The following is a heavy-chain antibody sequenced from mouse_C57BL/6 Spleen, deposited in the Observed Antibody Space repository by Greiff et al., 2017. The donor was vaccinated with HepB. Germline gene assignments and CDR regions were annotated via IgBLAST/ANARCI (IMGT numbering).Heavy chain of an antibody. Sequence: EVQLQESGPGLVKPSQSLSLTCSVTGYSITSGYYWNWIRQFPGNKLEWMGYISYDGSNNYNPSLKNRISITRDTSKNQFFLKLNSVTTEDTATYYCARVGGSSSYYFDYWGQGTTLTVSS. CDR2: ISYDGSN. D-gene: IGHD1-1*01. V-gene: IGHV3-6*01. J-gene: IGHJ2*01. CDR3: ARVGGSSSYYFDY. CDR1: GYSITSGYY.